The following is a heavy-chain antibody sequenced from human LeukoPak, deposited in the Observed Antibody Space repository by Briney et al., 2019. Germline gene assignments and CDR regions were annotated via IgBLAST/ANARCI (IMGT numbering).Heavy chain of an antibody. Sequence: SVKVSCKASGYTFIDYFIRWVRQAPGQGLEWMGGIIPIFGTANYAQKFQGRVTITTDESTSTAYMELSSLRSEDTAVYYCARESYSSGYSIDYWGQGTLVTVSS. CDR2: IIPIFGTA. D-gene: IGHD3-22*01. V-gene: IGHV1-69*05. CDR1: GYTFIDYF. CDR3: ARESYSSGYSIDY. J-gene: IGHJ4*02.